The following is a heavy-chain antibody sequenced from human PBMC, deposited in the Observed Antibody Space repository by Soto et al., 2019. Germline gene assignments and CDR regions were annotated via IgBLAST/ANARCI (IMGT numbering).Heavy chain of an antibody. J-gene: IGHJ4*02. D-gene: IGHD5-18*01. V-gene: IGHV3-48*02. CDR2: ISSSSGTI. Sequence: EVQLVESGGDLVQPGGSLRISCAASGFTFSSYGMNWVRQAPGKGLEWISYISSSSGTIYYADSVKGRFTISTDNAKNSLYLQMDSLRNEDTAVYYCARDQRGNSYGSADYWGQGTLVTVSS. CDR1: GFTFSSYG. CDR3: ARDQRGNSYGSADY.